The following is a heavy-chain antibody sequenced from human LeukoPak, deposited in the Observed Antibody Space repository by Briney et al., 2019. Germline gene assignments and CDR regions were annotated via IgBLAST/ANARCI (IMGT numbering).Heavy chain of an antibody. J-gene: IGHJ4*02. CDR1: GFTYRNYG. D-gene: IGHD3-10*02. CDR2: IWYDGNNK. V-gene: IGHV3-33*01. Sequence: GGSLRLSCAASGFTYRNYGMHWVRQAPGKGLEGVAVIWYDGNNKYYADSVKGRFTISRDNSKNTLYMQMNSLRDEDTAVYYCATVAGHDVRGVSTFYFDYWGQGTLVTVSS. CDR3: ATVAGHDVRGVSTFYFDY.